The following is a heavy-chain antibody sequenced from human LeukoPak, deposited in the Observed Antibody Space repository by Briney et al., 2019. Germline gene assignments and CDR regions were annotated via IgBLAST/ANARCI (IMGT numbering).Heavy chain of an antibody. CDR1: GLTISDYW. V-gene: IGHV3-23*01. CDR2: IHGSGETT. D-gene: IGHD4-17*01. CDR3: AKDPNGDYVGAFDS. Sequence: GGSLRLSCVASGLTISDYWMHWVRQVPGKGLVWVSGIHGSGETTYYADSVKGRFTISRDNSREMLYLQMNSLRVEDTAVYYCAKDPNGDYVGAFDSWGQGTMVTVSS. J-gene: IGHJ3*02.